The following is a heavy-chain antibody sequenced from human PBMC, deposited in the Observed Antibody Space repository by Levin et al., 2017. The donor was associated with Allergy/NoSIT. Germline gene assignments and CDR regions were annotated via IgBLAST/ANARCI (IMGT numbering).Heavy chain of an antibody. D-gene: IGHD3-16*02. V-gene: IGHV3-7*01. CDR2: IKQDGSET. CDR1: GFTFTSFW. J-gene: IGHJ6*02. CDR3: AREEGWGYHYGMDV. Sequence: GGSLRLSCAASGFTFTSFWMTWVRQAPGKGLEWVANIKQDGSETYYVDSVKGRFTISRDNAKNSVYLQINSLRVDDTAVYYCAREEGWGYHYGMDVWGQGTTVTVSS.